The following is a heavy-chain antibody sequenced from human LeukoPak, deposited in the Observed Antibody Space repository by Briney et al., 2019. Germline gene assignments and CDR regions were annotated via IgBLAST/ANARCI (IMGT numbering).Heavy chain of an antibody. CDR2: IEWDDDK. CDR3: ARTFYGSGTYNLTDFYY. CDR1: GFSLSTTAMC. V-gene: IGHV2-70*01. D-gene: IGHD3-10*01. J-gene: IGHJ4*02. Sequence: SGPTLTHPTQTLTLPCTFSGFSLSTTAMCVSWIRQPPGKALEWLALIEWDDDKYYSTSLKTRLTISKDTSKNQVVLTMTNMDPVDTATYYCARTFYGSGTYNLTDFYYWGEGTQVTVSS.